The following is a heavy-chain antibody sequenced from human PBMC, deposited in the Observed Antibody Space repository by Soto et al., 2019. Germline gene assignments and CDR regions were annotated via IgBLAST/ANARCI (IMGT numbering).Heavy chain of an antibody. D-gene: IGHD4-17*01. CDR1: EFTFRSYG. Sequence: QMQLVESGGGVVQPGRSLRLCCAASEFTFRSYGIHWVRQAPGKGLEWVALIWFDGSKKYYVDSVKGRFAVSRDNSKNTLYLQMNSLRVEDTAVYYCARDRLVPYGYGMDVWGQGTTVTVSS. V-gene: IGHV3-33*01. CDR3: ARDRLVPYGYGMDV. CDR2: IWFDGSKK. J-gene: IGHJ6*02.